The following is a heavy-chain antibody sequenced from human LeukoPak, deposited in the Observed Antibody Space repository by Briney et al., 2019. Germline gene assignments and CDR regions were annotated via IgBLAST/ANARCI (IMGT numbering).Heavy chain of an antibody. J-gene: IGHJ3*02. CDR3: ATEGGSGSYYGDDAFDM. CDR2: VKSKADDGTT. D-gene: IGHD3-10*01. V-gene: IGHV3-15*01. CDR1: GITFSNAC. Sequence: PGGSLRLSCAASGITFSNACMSWVRQAPGKGLEWVGRVKSKADDGTTDYAAPVQGRFTISRDDSKNTLSLQMNSLKTEDTAVYYCATEGGSGSYYGDDAFDMWGQGTMVTVSS.